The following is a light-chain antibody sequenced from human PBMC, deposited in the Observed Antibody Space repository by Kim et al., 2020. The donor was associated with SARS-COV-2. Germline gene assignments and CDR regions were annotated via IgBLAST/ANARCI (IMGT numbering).Light chain of an antibody. J-gene: IGLJ2*01. CDR3: QVWDSSSDHPV. Sequence: APGKTARITWGGNNIGSKRVHWYQQKPGQAPVLVIYYDSDRPSGIPEGFSGSNSGNTATLTISRVEAGDEADYYCQVWDSSSDHPVFGGGTKLTVL. V-gene: IGLV3-21*04. CDR2: YDS. CDR1: NIGSKR.